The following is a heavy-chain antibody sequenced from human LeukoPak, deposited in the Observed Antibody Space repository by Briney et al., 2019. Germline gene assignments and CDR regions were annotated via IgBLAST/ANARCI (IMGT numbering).Heavy chain of an antibody. D-gene: IGHD6-6*01. CDR2: ISYDGSNK. J-gene: IGHJ6*03. V-gene: IGHV3-30*04. CDR1: GFTFSSYA. CDR3: ARALVHYYYYYMDV. Sequence: PGGSLRLSCAASGFTFSSYAMHWVRQAPGKGLEWVAVISYDGSNKYYADSVKGRFTISRDNSKNTLYLQMNSLRAEDTAVYYCARALVHYYYYYMDVWGKGTTVTVSS.